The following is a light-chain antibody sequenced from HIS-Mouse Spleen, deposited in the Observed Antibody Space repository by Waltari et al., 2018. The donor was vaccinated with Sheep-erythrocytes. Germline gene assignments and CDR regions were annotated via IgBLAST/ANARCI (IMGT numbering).Light chain of an antibody. CDR1: QLGANY. CDR3: QAWDSSTAWNVV. Sequence: SYELTQPPSVSVSPGQTASITCSGDQLGANYACWYQHKPGQSPVLVIYQDSKRPSGIPERFSGSNSGNTATLTISGTQAMDEADYYCQAWDSSTAWNVVFGGGTKLTVL. J-gene: IGLJ2*01. V-gene: IGLV3-1*01. CDR2: QDS.